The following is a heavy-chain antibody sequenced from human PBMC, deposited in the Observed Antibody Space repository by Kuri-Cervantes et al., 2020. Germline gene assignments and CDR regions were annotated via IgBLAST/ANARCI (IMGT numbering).Heavy chain of an antibody. J-gene: IGHJ6*03. CDR2: IRYDGGKT. D-gene: IGHD2/OR15-2a*01. CDR3: AKDSIPTYYHYYMDV. V-gene: IGHV3-30*02. Sequence: GESLKISCAASGLIFSRYGMHWVRQAPGKGLEWVVFIRYDGGKTYYGDSVKGRFSISRDNSKNTLYLQMNSLRAEDTAVYYCAKDSIPTYYHYYMDVWGKGTTVTVSS. CDR1: GLIFSRYG.